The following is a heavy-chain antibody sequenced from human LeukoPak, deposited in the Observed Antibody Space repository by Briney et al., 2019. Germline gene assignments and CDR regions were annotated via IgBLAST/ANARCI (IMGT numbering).Heavy chain of an antibody. V-gene: IGHV4-30-4*01. D-gene: IGHD3-22*01. CDR2: IYYSGST. Sequence: SETLSLTCTVSGGSISSGDYYWSWIRQPPGTGLEWIGYIYYSGSTYYNPSLKSRVTISVDTSKNQFSLKLSSVTAADTAVYYCARVPTYYYDSSGYSFDYWGQGTLVTVSS. CDR1: GGSISSGDYY. CDR3: ARVPTYYYDSSGYSFDY. J-gene: IGHJ4*02.